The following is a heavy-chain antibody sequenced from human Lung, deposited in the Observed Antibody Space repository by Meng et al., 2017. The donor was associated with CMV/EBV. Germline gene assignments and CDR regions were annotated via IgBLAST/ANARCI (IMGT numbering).Heavy chain of an antibody. CDR3: ASLLGYCSITSCYEGNYYFDY. V-gene: IGHV1-2*02. CDR2: INPNSGGT. J-gene: IGHJ4*02. CDR1: GYTFTGYY. D-gene: IGHD2-2*01. Sequence: ASVKVSXKASGYTFTGYYMHWVRQAPRQRLEWMGWINPNSGGTNYAQKSQGRVTMTKDTSISTAYMELSRLRSADTAVYYRASLLGYCSITSCYEGNYYFDYWGQGXLVTVSS.